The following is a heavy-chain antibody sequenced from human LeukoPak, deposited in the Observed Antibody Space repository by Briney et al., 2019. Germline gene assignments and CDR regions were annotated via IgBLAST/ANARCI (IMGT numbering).Heavy chain of an antibody. J-gene: IGHJ4*02. Sequence: GRSLRLSCAASGFTFSSYAMHWVRQAPGKGLEWLAVISYDGSNKYYADSVKGRFTISRDNSKNTLYLQMNSLRAEDTAVYYCAREDGWGQGTLVTVSS. V-gene: IGHV3-30-3*01. CDR1: GFTFSSYA. CDR2: ISYDGSNK. D-gene: IGHD5-24*01. CDR3: AREDG.